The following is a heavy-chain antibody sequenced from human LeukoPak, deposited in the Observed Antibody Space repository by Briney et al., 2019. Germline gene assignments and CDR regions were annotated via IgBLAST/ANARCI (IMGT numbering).Heavy chain of an antibody. CDR1: GGSISSGSYY. J-gene: IGHJ4*02. D-gene: IGHD3-3*01. CDR2: IYTSGST. CDR3: ARDGIAIFGVVTFDY. Sequence: SETLSLTCTVSGGSISSGSYYWSWIRQPAGKGLEWIGRIYTSGSTNYNPSLKSRVTISVDTPKNQFSLKLSSVTAADTAVYYCARDGIAIFGVVTFDYWGQGTLVTVSS. V-gene: IGHV4-61*02.